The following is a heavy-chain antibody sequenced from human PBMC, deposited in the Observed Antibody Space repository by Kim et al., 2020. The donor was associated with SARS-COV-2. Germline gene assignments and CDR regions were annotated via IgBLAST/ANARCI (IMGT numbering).Heavy chain of an antibody. CDR3: ARVFRRAYMVQGVIITSYNWFDP. V-gene: IGHV4-31*03. CDR2: IYYSGST. D-gene: IGHD3-10*01. J-gene: IGHJ5*02. CDR1: GGSISSGGYY. Sequence: SETLSLTCTVSGGSISSGGYYWSWIRQHPGKGLEWIGYIYYSGSTYYNPSLKSRVTISVDTSKNQFSLKLSSVTAADTAVYYCARVFRRAYMVQGVIITSYNWFDPWGQGTLVTVSS.